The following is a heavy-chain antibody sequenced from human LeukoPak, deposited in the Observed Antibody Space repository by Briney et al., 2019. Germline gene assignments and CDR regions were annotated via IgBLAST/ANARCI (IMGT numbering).Heavy chain of an antibody. J-gene: IGHJ4*02. V-gene: IGHV3-21*01. CDR3: AREVSSSSIAAMVN. Sequence: GGSLRLSCAASGFTFSSYSMNWVRQAPGKGLEWLSSISSSSSYIYYADSVKGRFTISRDNAKNSLYLQMNSLRAEDTAVYYCAREVSSSSIAAMVNWGQGTLVTVSS. D-gene: IGHD6-13*01. CDR2: ISSSSSYI. CDR1: GFTFSSYS.